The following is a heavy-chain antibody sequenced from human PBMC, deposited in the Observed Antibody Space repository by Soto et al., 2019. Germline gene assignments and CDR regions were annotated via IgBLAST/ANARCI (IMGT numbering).Heavy chain of an antibody. J-gene: IGHJ6*02. D-gene: IGHD1-26*01. CDR3: ARDGREASGMDV. CDR2: IYYRGST. V-gene: IGHV4-59*11. Sequence: XETRSVTCTVSGCSISSHYWSWVRQAPGKGQEWIGHIYYRGSTSYNPSLRSRSTISVDTSNNQFSLKLNSVTTADTAVYYCARDGREASGMDVWGQGTKVTVSS. CDR1: GCSISSHY.